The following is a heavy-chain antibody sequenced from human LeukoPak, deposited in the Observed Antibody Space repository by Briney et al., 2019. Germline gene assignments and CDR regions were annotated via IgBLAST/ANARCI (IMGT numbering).Heavy chain of an antibody. CDR3: ARGGSGSYYYWFDP. V-gene: IGHV4-34*01. CDR2: INHSGST. Sequence: SETLSLTCAVYGGSFSGYYWSWIRQPPGRGLEWIGEINHSGSTNYNPSLKSRVTISVDTSKNQFSLKLSSVTAADTAVYYCARGGSGSYYYWFDPWGQGTLVTVSS. D-gene: IGHD3-10*01. J-gene: IGHJ5*02. CDR1: GGSFSGYY.